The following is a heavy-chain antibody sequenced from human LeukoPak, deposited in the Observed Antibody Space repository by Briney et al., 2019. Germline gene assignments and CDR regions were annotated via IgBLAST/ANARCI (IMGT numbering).Heavy chain of an antibody. Sequence: GGSLRLSCAASGFTFSSYTMNWVRQAPGKGLEWVSSINGGSNYIYYADSLQGRFTISRDNAKNSLYLQMNSLRAEDTAVYYCARARTTTGTTRIAFNIWGQGTMVTVSS. D-gene: IGHD1-1*01. CDR3: ARARTTTGTTRIAFNI. V-gene: IGHV3-21*01. J-gene: IGHJ3*02. CDR1: GFTFSSYT. CDR2: INGGSNYI.